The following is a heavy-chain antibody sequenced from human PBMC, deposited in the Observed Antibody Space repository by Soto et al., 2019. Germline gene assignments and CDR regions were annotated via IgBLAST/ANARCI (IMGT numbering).Heavy chain of an antibody. CDR1: GGSISSYY. J-gene: IGHJ5*02. CDR2: IYYSGST. CDR3: ARAPSIVGATIRSGWWFDT. Sequence: PSETLSLTCTVSGGSISSYYWSGIRQPPGKGLEWIGYIYYSGSTNYNPSLKSRVTISVDTSKNQFSLKLSSVTAADTAVYYCARAPSIVGATIRSGWWFDTWGLGTL. D-gene: IGHD1-26*01. V-gene: IGHV4-59*01.